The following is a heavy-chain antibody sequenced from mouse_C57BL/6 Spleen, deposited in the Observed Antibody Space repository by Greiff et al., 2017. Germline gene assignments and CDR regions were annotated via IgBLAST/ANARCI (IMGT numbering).Heavy chain of an antibody. CDR1: GYSITSGYY. Sequence: EVKLQESGPGLVKPSQSLSLTCSVTGYSITSGYYWNWIRQFPGNKLEWMGYISYDGSNNYNPSLKNRISITRDTSKNQFFLKLNSVTTEDTATYYCAKFITTVEPSFDYWGQGTTLTVSS. D-gene: IGHD1-1*01. CDR2: ISYDGSN. CDR3: AKFITTVEPSFDY. J-gene: IGHJ2*01. V-gene: IGHV3-6*01.